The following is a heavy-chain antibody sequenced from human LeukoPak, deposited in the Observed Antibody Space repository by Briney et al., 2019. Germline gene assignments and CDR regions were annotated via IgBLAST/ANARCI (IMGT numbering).Heavy chain of an antibody. CDR2: IIPILGIA. D-gene: IGHD3-9*01. CDR3: ARASADNYDILTGFPTPRFDY. Sequence: ASVKVSCKASGGTFSSYAISWVRQAAGQGLEWMGRIIPILGIANYAQKFQGRVTITADKSTSTAYMERSSLRSDDTAVYYCARASADNYDILTGFPTPRFDYWGQGTLVTVSS. V-gene: IGHV1-69*04. CDR1: GGTFSSYA. J-gene: IGHJ4*02.